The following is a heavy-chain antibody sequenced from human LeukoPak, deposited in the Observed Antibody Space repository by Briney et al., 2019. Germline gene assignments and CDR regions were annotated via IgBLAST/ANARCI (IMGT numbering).Heavy chain of an antibody. J-gene: IGHJ4*02. CDR1: GFTFSPYS. CDR3: ARGGSSSWSPLDY. D-gene: IGHD6-13*01. Sequence: GGSLRLSCAASGFTFSPYSMHWVRQAPGKGLDWVAFMSYDGTSKYYADSVKGRFTISRDNSKNTLYLQMNSLRAEDTAVYYCARGGSSSWSPLDYWGQGTLVTVSS. CDR2: MSYDGTSK. V-gene: IGHV3-30-3*01.